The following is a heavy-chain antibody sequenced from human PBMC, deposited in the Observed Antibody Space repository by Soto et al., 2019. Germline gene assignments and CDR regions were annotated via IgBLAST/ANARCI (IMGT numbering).Heavy chain of an antibody. CDR1: GDSSSSGDYY. D-gene: IGHD2-2*01. CDR2: IYNRGRL. Sequence: QVQLQESRPGLVEPSQTLSLTCTVSGDSSSSGDYYWSWIRKPPGKGLGWIAYIYNRGRLYSNPSLKSRVTISADTSKNQFSLKLSSVTAADTAVYYWAREYHTHGWFDPWGQGTLVTVSS. V-gene: IGHV4-30-4*01. CDR3: AREYHTHGWFDP. J-gene: IGHJ5*02.